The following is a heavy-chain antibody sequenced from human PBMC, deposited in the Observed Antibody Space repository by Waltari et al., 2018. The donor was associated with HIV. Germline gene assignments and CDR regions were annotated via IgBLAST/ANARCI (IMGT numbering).Heavy chain of an antibody. V-gene: IGHV3-15*01. Sequence: EVQLVESGGGLVKPGGSLRLSCAASGFTFSNAWMSWVRQAPGKGLEWVGRIKSKTDGGTTDYAAPVKGRFTISRDDSKNTLYLQMNSLKTEDTAVYYCTTGRTSGSYDYFDYWGQGTLVTVSS. CDR3: TTGRTSGSYDYFDY. D-gene: IGHD1-26*01. CDR1: GFTFSNAW. J-gene: IGHJ4*02. CDR2: IKSKTDGGTT.